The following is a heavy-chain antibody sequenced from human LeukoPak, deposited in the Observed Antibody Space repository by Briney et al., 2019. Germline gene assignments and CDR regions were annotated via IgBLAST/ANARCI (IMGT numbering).Heavy chain of an antibody. CDR1: GGAISSSSHF. J-gene: IGHJ4*02. CDR3: ARGIYCSSASCYYYFDY. Sequence: SETLSLTCTVSGGAISSSSHFWGWLRQPPGKGLEWIGNIYYNGRIYNNPSVKSRVAISVDTSKNQFSLKLSSVTAADTAVYYCARGIYCSSASCYYYFDYWGQGTLVTVSS. CDR2: IYYNGRI. V-gene: IGHV4-39*07. D-gene: IGHD2-2*01.